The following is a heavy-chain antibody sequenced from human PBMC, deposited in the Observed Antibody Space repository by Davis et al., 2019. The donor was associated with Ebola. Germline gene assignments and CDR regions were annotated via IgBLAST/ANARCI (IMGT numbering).Heavy chain of an antibody. CDR3: ARISWVSRGMDV. J-gene: IGHJ6*04. CDR2: TYYNYKWYN. Sequence: HSQTLSLTCAISGDSVSSGGWNWIRQSPSRGLEWLGRTYYNYKWYNDYAVSVKSRITINPDTSKNQFSLQLNFVTPEDAAVYYCARISWVSRGMDVWGKGTTVTVSS. D-gene: IGHD6-13*01. V-gene: IGHV6-1*01. CDR1: GDSVSSGG.